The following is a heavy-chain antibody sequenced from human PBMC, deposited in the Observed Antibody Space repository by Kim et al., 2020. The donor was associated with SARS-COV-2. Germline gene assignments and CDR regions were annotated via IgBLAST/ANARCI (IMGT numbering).Heavy chain of an antibody. D-gene: IGHD3-10*01. Sequence: GGSLRLSCAASGFTFSSYAMSWVRQAPGKGLEWVSAISGSGGSTYYADSVKGRFTISRDNSENTLYLQMNSLRAEDTAVYYCAKSFIMGRMVRGLMDVWGQGTTVTVSS. V-gene: IGHV3-23*01. CDR1: GFTFSSYA. J-gene: IGHJ6*02. CDR3: AKSFIMGRMVRGLMDV. CDR2: ISGSGGST.